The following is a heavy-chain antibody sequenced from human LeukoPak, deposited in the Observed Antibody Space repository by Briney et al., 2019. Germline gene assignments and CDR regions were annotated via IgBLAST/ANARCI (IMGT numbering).Heavy chain of an antibody. V-gene: IGHV1-2*02. J-gene: IGHJ4*02. CDR3: AREVLIGDFWSGYWDY. CDR2: INPNSGGT. D-gene: IGHD3-3*01. Sequence: ASVKVSCKASGYTFTGYYMHWVRQAPGQGLEWMGWINPNSGGTNYAQKFQGRVTMTRDTSISTAYMELSRLRSDDTAVYYCAREVLIGDFWSGYWDYWGQGTLVTVSS. CDR1: GYTFTGYY.